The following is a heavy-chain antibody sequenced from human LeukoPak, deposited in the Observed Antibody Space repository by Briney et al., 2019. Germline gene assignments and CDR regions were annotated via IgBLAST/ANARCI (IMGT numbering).Heavy chain of an antibody. Sequence: ASVKVSCKASGYTFSGYYMHWVRQAPGQGLEWMGWIIPILGIANYAQKFQGRVTITADKSTSTAYMELSSLRSEDTAVYYCARGREEMATAGYWGQGTLVTVSS. V-gene: IGHV1-69*10. CDR1: GYTFSGYY. CDR3: ARGREEMATAGY. D-gene: IGHD5-24*01. J-gene: IGHJ4*02. CDR2: IIPILGIA.